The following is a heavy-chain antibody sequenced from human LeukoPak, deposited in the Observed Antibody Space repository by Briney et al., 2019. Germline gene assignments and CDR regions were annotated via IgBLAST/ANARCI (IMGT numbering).Heavy chain of an antibody. J-gene: IGHJ4*02. CDR3: PREVSYYFDY. V-gene: IGHV1-69*05. CDR1: GGTFSSYA. CDR2: IIPIFGTA. Sequence: SVRVSCKASGGTFSSYAISWVRQARGQGLEWMGGIIPIFGTANYAQKFQGRVTITTDESTSTAYMELSSLRSEDTAVYYCPREVSYYFDYWGQGTLVTVSS.